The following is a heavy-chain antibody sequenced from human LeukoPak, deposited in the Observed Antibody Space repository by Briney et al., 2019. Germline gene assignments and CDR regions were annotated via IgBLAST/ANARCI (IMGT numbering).Heavy chain of an antibody. CDR1: GYTFTSYG. V-gene: IGHV1-18*01. J-gene: IGHJ5*02. CDR2: ISAYNGNT. D-gene: IGHD3-22*01. Sequence: GASVKVSCKASGYTFTSYGISWVRQAPGQGLEWMGWISAYNGNTNYAQKLQGRVTMTTDTSTSTAYMELRSLRSDDTAVYYCARRITMIAMGDWFDPWGQGTLVTVSS. CDR3: ARRITMIAMGDWFDP.